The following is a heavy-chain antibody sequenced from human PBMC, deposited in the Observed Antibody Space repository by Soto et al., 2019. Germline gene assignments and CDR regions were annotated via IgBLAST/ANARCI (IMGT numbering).Heavy chain of an antibody. CDR3: ARDHSPDITIFGVVTYYYYGMDV. CDR1: GFTFSSYA. J-gene: IGHJ6*02. D-gene: IGHD3-3*01. CDR2: ISYDGSNK. Sequence: GGSLRLSCAASGFTFSSYAMHWVRQAPGKGLEWVAVISYDGSNKYYADSVKGRFTISRDNSKNTLYLQMNSLRAEDTAVYYCARDHSPDITIFGVVTYYYYGMDVWGQGTTVTVSS. V-gene: IGHV3-30-3*01.